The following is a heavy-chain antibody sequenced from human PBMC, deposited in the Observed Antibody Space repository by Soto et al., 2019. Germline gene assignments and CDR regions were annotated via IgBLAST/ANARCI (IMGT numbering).Heavy chain of an antibody. V-gene: IGHV1-18*01. CDR3: AREDQAPYYYYGMYE. J-gene: IGHJ6*02. CDR2: VSGYNGNT. Sequence: QVQLVQSRGEVKKPGASVKVSCKTSGYSFTTYGISWVRQAPGQGLEWMGWVSGYNGNTNYAQKLQGRVTMTTATSTSTAHLAMRSFSSDDTAVFCWAREDQAPYYYYGMYEWGQGSTVTVSS. CDR1: GYSFTTYG.